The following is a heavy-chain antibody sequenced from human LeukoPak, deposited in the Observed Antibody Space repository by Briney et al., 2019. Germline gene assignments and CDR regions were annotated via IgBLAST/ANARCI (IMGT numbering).Heavy chain of an antibody. CDR2: INQDGSEK. J-gene: IGHJ4*02. CDR3: ARDPAAWDY. D-gene: IGHD2-2*01. V-gene: IGHV3-7*01. CDR1: GFSFSIYW. Sequence: QPGGSLRLSCAASGFSFSIYWMTWVRQAPGKGLEWVANINQDGSEKYYVDSVKGRFTISRDNAKNSLYLRMNSLRAEDTAVYYCARDPAAWDYWGQGTLVTVSS.